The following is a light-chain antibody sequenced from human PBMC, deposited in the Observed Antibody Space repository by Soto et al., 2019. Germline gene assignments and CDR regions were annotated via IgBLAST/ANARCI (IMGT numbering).Light chain of an antibody. V-gene: IGKV3-20*01. CDR3: QQYGSSLLIT. CDR2: GAS. CDR1: QSVSSSY. Sequence: EIVLTQSPGTLSLSPGERATLSCRASQSVSSSYLAWYQQKPGQAPRLLIYGASSRATGIPDRFSGSGSGTDFTLTISRLEPEDFAVYYCQQYGSSLLITFGQRTRLEIK. J-gene: IGKJ5*01.